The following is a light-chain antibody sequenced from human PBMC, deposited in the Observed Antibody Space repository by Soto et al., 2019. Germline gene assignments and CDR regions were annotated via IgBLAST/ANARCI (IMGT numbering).Light chain of an antibody. J-gene: IGLJ2*01. CDR3: SSYTSISALEGV. V-gene: IGLV2-14*03. CDR1: STDVGGYKF. Sequence: QSALTQPASVSGSPGQSITISCTGTSTDVGGYKFVSWYQHHPGKAPKLMIYDVTNRPSGVSNRFSGSKSGNTASLTISGLQAEDEADYYCSSYTSISALEGVFGGGTKLTVL. CDR2: DVT.